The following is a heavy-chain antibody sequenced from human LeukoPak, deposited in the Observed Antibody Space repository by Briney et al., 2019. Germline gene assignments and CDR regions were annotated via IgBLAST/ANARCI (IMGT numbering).Heavy chain of an antibody. CDR2: ISGNGSST. D-gene: IGHD1-26*01. J-gene: IGHJ4*02. V-gene: IGHV3-23*01. Sequence: GGSLRLSCAASGFTFSNYGMSWVRQGPEKGLEWVSAISGNGSSTYYVDSVKGRFTFSRDNSKNTLYLQMNSLRAEDTAVYYCAKRAGTYGGFDYWGQGTLVTVSS. CDR3: AKRAGTYGGFDY. CDR1: GFTFSNYG.